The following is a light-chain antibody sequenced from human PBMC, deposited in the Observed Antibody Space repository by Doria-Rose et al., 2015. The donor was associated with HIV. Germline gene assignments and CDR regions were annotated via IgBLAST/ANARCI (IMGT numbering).Light chain of an antibody. Sequence: QSPETLSVSPGESATLSCRASQSVSTDLAWYQHKPGQAPRPLIWGASTRATGIPARFSGSGSGTEFTLTISSLQSEDFAIYFCHQYNNWPTFGQGTRLDIK. V-gene: IGKV3-15*01. CDR1: QSVSTD. J-gene: IGKJ5*01. CDR3: HQYNNWPT. CDR2: GAS.